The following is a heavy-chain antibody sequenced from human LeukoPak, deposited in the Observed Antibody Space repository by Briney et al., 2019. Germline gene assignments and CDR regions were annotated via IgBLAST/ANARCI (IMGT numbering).Heavy chain of an antibody. Sequence: SETLSLTCAVYGGSLSGYYWSWIRHPPGKGLEGIGDINHSGNTNYNPSLKSRVTMSVDTSKNHFYLKLSSVTAADTAVYYCARQGSGTSYYYYTFPYWGQGTLVTVSA. V-gene: IGHV4-34*01. J-gene: IGHJ4*02. CDR2: INHSGNT. CDR3: ARQGSGTSYYYYTFPY. D-gene: IGHD1-26*01. CDR1: GGSLSGYY.